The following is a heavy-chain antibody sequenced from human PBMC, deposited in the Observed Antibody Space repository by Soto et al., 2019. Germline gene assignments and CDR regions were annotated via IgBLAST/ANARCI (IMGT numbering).Heavy chain of an antibody. Sequence: QVQLVQSGAEVKKPGSSVKVSCKASGCTFSSYAISWVRQAPGQGLEWMGGIIPIFGTANYAQKFQGRVTITADDSTSTAYMELSSLRSADTAVYYCGVFGSGNYYYGMDVWGQGTTVTVSS. J-gene: IGHJ6*02. CDR1: GCTFSSYA. V-gene: IGHV1-69*12. D-gene: IGHD6-6*01. CDR2: IIPIFGTA. CDR3: GVFGSGNYYYGMDV.